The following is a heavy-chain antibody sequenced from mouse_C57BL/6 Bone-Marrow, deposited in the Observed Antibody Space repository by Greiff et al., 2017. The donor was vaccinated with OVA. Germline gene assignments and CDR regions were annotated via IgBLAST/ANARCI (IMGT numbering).Heavy chain of an antibody. CDR1: GYTFTSYW. Sequence: QVQLQQPGAELVKPGASVKMSCKASGYTFTSYWITWVKQRPGQGLEWIGDIYPGSGSTNYNEKFKSKATLTVDTSSSTAYMQLSSLTSGDSAVYYCAREGITTVVDYFDYWGQGTTLTVSS. J-gene: IGHJ2*01. CDR3: AREGITTVVDYFDY. D-gene: IGHD1-1*01. CDR2: IYPGSGST. V-gene: IGHV1-55*01.